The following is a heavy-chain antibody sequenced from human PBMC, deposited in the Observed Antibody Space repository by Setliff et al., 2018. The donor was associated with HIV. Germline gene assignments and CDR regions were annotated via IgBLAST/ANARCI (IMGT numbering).Heavy chain of an antibody. CDR1: GITVSGIY. J-gene: IGHJ3*02. Sequence: GGSLRLSCVASGITVSGIYMTWVRQAPGKGLEWVSAISGSGGSTYYADSVKGRFTISRDNSKNTLYLQMNSLRPEDTAVYYCVRDKWLVPDTFDIWGQGTMVTVSS. CDR2: ISGSGGST. D-gene: IGHD6-19*01. V-gene: IGHV3-23*01. CDR3: VRDKWLVPDTFDI.